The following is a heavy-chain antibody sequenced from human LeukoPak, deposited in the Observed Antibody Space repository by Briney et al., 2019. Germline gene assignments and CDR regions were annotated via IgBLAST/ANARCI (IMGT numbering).Heavy chain of an antibody. V-gene: IGHV4-39*07. J-gene: IGHJ4*02. CDR1: GGSISSSSYY. D-gene: IGHD1-1*01. CDR3: ARDRGTWNDDGFDY. CDR2: IYYSGST. Sequence: SETLSLTCTVSGGSISSSSYYWGWIRQPPGKGLECIGSIYYSGSTYYNPSLKSRVTISVDTSKNQFSLKLSFVTAADTAVYYCARDRGTWNDDGFDYWGQGTLVTVSS.